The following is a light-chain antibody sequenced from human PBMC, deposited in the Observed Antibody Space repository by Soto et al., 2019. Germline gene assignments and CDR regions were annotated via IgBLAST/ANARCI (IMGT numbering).Light chain of an antibody. V-gene: IGKV1-27*01. CDR1: QGISNY. Sequence: IQMTESPSSLSAXXGXXXXXXXLASQGISNYLAWYQQKPGKLPKLLIYAASTLQSGVPSRFSGSGSETDFTLTISSLQPEDVATYYCQKYNSAYGTFGQGTKVDI. CDR3: QKYNSAYGT. CDR2: AAS. J-gene: IGKJ1*01.